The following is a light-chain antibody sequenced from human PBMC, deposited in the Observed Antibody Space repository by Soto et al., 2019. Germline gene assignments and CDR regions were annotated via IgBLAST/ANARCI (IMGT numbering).Light chain of an antibody. Sequence: DIQMTQAPSTLSASVGDRVTITCRASQTINSWLAWYQRKPGKAPKLLIYKASYLQSWVPSTFSGSGSGTEFTLTISSLQPDDFATYYCQQYKSYSSWTFGQGTKVDIK. J-gene: IGKJ1*01. CDR2: KAS. CDR3: QQYKSYSSWT. CDR1: QTINSW. V-gene: IGKV1-5*03.